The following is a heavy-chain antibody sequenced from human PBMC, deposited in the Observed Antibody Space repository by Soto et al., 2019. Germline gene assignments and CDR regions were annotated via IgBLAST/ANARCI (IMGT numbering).Heavy chain of an antibody. CDR3: ATTGPY. CDR1: GFTFSSYG. V-gene: IGHV3-33*01. J-gene: IGHJ4*02. Sequence: QVQLVESGGGVVQPGRSLRLSCAASGFTFSSYGMHWVRQAPGKGLEWVAVIWFDGSNKFYADSVKGRFTISRDNSKTTVSLQMNSLRDEDSDAYYCATTGPYWGQGTLVTVSS. CDR2: IWFDGSNK.